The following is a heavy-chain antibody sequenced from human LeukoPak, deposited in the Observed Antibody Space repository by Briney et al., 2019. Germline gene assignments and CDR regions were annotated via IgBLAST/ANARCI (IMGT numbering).Heavy chain of an antibody. Sequence: GGSLRLSCAASGFTFSSYGMHWVRQAPGKGLEWVAVIWYDGSNKYYADSVKGRFTISRDNSKNTLYPQMNSLRAEDTAVYYCARDSYGTDVWGQGTTVTVSS. CDR1: GFTFSSYG. CDR2: IWYDGSNK. CDR3: ARDSYGTDV. V-gene: IGHV3-33*01. J-gene: IGHJ6*02.